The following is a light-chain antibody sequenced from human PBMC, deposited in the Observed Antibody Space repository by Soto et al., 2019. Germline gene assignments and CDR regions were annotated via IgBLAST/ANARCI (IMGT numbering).Light chain of an antibody. CDR1: SSDAGGYNY. V-gene: IGLV2-14*01. Sequence: QSVLTQPASVSGSPGQSITISCTGTSSDAGGYNYVSWYQQHPGRAPKLMIYDVSNRPSGVSNRFSGSKSGNTASLTISGLHAEDEADYYCSSYTSTSTLAIAGGTKLTVL. J-gene: IGLJ2*01. CDR3: SSYTSTSTLA. CDR2: DVS.